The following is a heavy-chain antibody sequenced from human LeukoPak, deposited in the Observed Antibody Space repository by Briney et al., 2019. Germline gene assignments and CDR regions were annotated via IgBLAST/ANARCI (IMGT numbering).Heavy chain of an antibody. Sequence: GGSLRLSCAASGFTFSSYWMHWVRQVPGKGLVWVSRINSDGSSTSYADPVKGRFTISRDNAKNTLYLQMNSLRAEDTAVYHCARAIAARRNYDAFDIWGQGTMVTVSS. D-gene: IGHD6-6*01. J-gene: IGHJ3*02. CDR2: INSDGSST. CDR1: GFTFSSYW. V-gene: IGHV3-74*01. CDR3: ARAIAARRNYDAFDI.